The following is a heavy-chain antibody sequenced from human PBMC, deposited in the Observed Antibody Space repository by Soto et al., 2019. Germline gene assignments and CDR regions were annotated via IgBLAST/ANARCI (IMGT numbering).Heavy chain of an antibody. J-gene: IGHJ6*02. CDR2: TYYWSKWYN. Sequence: SRTLSLPCAISGDSVSSNSAAWNWIRQSPSRGLKWLGITYYWSKWYNDYAVSVKSLMTIDPDSSNNLFSLQLNSVSPEDTAVYYCARVSYYVFWSGSRYCMDVWGQVTTVTVSS. CDR3: ARVSYYVFWSGSRYCMDV. CDR1: GDSVSSNSAA. V-gene: IGHV6-1*01. D-gene: IGHD3-3*01.